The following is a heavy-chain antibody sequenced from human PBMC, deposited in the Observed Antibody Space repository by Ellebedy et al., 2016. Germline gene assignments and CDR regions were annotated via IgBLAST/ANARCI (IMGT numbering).Heavy chain of an antibody. D-gene: IGHD1-26*01. CDR2: ISAYNGNT. CDR3: ATDIVGATSDY. Sequence: ASVKVSXXASGYTFTSYGISWVRQAPGQGLEWMGWISAYNGNTNYAQKLQGRVTMTTDTSTSTAYMELRSLRSDDTAVYYCATDIVGATSDYWGQGTLVTVSS. CDR1: GYTFTSYG. V-gene: IGHV1-18*01. J-gene: IGHJ4*02.